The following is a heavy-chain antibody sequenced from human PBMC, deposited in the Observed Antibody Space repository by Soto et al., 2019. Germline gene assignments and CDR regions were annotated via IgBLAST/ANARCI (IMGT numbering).Heavy chain of an antibody. D-gene: IGHD3-10*01. CDR3: SRFIMVGGWFDPNYYHGMEV. J-gene: IGHJ6*02. CDR2: ISGYNGNT. Sequence: QVQLVQSGAEVKKPGASVTVSCKTSGYTFSNYGINWVRQAPGQGLEWMGWISGYNGNTNYAQTVQGRFTMTTDTSTGTVYMELRSLKSDDTAIYYCSRFIMVGGWFDPNYYHGMEVWGQGTTVTVS. V-gene: IGHV1-18*01. CDR1: GYTFSNYG.